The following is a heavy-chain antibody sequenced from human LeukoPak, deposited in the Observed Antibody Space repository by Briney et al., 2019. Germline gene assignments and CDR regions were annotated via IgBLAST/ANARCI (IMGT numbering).Heavy chain of an antibody. CDR3: ARADCSGSTCYLRRSWFDP. V-gene: IGHV3-21*01. D-gene: IGHD2-2*01. Sequence: GGSLRVSCAASGFTLSTFDMNWVRQAPGKGLEWVSSISTSSRYIYYRDSVKGRFTISRDDAKNSLYLQMNSLRVEDTAVYYCARADCSGSTCYLRRSWFDPWGQGTLVTVSS. J-gene: IGHJ5*02. CDR2: ISTSSRYI. CDR1: GFTLSTFD.